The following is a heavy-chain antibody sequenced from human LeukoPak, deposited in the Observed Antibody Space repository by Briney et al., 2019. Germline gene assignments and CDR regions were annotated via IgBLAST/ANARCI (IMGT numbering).Heavy chain of an antibody. D-gene: IGHD4/OR15-4a*01. J-gene: IGHJ4*02. V-gene: IGHV4-59*12. CDR1: GGSISGYH. CDR3: ARERLQDLTMGY. Sequence: SETLSLTCTVSGGSISGYHWTWIRQPPGKGLEWIGYIYFIGSTKYNPSLKSRVTISVDTSKNQFSLKLSSVTAADTAVYYCARERLQDLTMGYWGQGTLVTVSS. CDR2: IYFIGST.